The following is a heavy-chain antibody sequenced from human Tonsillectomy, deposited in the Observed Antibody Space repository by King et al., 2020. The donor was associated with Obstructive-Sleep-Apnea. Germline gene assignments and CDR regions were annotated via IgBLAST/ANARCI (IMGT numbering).Heavy chain of an antibody. CDR3: ASRPDTALLYFFDY. CDR2: INAKSGGT. D-gene: IGHD5-18*01. CDR1: GYTFTGYY. V-gene: IGHV1-2*02. J-gene: IGHJ4*02. Sequence: QLVQSGAEVKKPGASVKVSCKASGYTFTGYYIHWVRQAPGQGPEWMGWINAKSGGTNYARKFQGRVTLTRDTSISTAYMELSRLRFDDTAKYYCASRPDTALLYFFDYWGQGTWSPSP.